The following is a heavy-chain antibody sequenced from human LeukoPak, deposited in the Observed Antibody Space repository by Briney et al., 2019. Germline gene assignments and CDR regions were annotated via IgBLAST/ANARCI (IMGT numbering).Heavy chain of an antibody. V-gene: IGHV3-23*01. CDR2: ISGSGAST. Sequence: GGSLRLSCAASGFTFSSYAMTWVRQAPGKGLEWVSVISGSGASTNYADSVKGRFIISRDNSKNTLYLQMNSLRAEDTAVYYCAKNHYSSSRDYFDYWGQGTLVTVSS. CDR1: GFTFSSYA. D-gene: IGHD6-13*01. CDR3: AKNHYSSSRDYFDY. J-gene: IGHJ4*02.